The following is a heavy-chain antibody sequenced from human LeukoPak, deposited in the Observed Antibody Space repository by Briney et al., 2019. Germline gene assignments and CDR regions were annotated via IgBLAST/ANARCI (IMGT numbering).Heavy chain of an antibody. CDR1: GFTFSRYS. Sequence: GGSLRLSCAASGFTFSRYSMNWVRQAPGKGLEWVSSISSSSSYIYYADSVKGRFTISRDNAKNTLYLQMNSLRAEDTAVYYCARVSGSHGAFDIWGQGTMVTVSS. D-gene: IGHD6-25*01. CDR3: ARVSGSHGAFDI. J-gene: IGHJ3*02. CDR2: ISSSSSYI. V-gene: IGHV3-21*01.